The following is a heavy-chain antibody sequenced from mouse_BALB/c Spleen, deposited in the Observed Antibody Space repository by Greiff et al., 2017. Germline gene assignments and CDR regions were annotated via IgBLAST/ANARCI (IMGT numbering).Heavy chain of an antibody. V-gene: IGHV3-6*02. CDR3: ARGEGLRRRGLDYAMDY. Sequence: EVKLMESGPGLVKPSQSLSLTCSVTGYSITSGYYWNWIRQFPGNKLEWMGYISYDGSNNYNPSLKNRISITRDTSKNQFFLKLNSVTTEDTATYDCARGEGLRRRGLDYAMDYWGEGTSVTVSS. CDR1: GYSITSGYY. CDR2: ISYDGSN. D-gene: IGHD2-4*01. J-gene: IGHJ4*01.